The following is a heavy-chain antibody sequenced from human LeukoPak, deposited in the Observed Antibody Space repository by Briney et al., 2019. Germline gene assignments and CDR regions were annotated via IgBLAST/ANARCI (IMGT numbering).Heavy chain of an antibody. CDR1: GFTLRSHW. CDR2: IDANAKTT. D-gene: IGHD1-26*01. Sequence: GGSLRLSCAASGFTLRSHWMHWVRQAPGKGLVWVSRIDANAKTTSYADSVKGRFTISTDNAKKTLYLQMNSLRVEDTAVYYCLTVVETTIAAFDIWGQGTMVTVSS. J-gene: IGHJ3*02. CDR3: LTVVETTIAAFDI. V-gene: IGHV3-74*01.